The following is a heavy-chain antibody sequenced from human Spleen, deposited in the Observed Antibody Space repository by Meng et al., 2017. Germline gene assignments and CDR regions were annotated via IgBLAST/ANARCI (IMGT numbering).Heavy chain of an antibody. CDR3: ARIHSGSYGWFDP. V-gene: IGHV4-38-2*01. CDR1: GYSISSGYY. J-gene: IGHJ5*02. D-gene: IGHD1-26*01. Sequence: SETLSLTCAASGYSISSGYYWGWIRQPPGKGLEWIGSIYHSGSTYYNPSLKSRVTISVDTSKNQFSLKLSSVTAADTAVYYCARIHSGSYGWFDPWGQGTLVTVSS. CDR2: IYHSGST.